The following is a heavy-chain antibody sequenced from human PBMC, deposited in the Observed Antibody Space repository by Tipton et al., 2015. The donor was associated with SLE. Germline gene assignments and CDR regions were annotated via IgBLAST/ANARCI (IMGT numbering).Heavy chain of an antibody. Sequence: TLSLTCIVSGGSISSSIYYWGWVRQPPGKGLEWIGSIYYTGTTTYYNSFLKSRVTMSVDTSKNQFSLRLTSVIAADTAVYYCARLHGYSYGLNWFDPWGQGTLISVSS. CDR3: ARLHGYSYGLNWFDP. D-gene: IGHD5-18*01. CDR2: IYYTGTTT. J-gene: IGHJ5*02. V-gene: IGHV4-39*07. CDR1: GGSISSSIYY.